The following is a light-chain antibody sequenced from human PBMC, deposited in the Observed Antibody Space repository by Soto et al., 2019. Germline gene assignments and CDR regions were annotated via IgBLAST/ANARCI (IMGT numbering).Light chain of an antibody. V-gene: IGLV2-8*01. CDR1: SSDVGGYNY. J-gene: IGLJ2*01. Sequence: QSALTQPPSASGSPGQSVTISCTGMSSDVGGYNYVSWYQQHPGKAPKLMIYEVSKRPSGVPDRFSGSKSGNTASLTVSGLQAEDEADYYCSSYAGANSVVFGGWTKLTVL. CDR2: EVS. CDR3: SSYAGANSVV.